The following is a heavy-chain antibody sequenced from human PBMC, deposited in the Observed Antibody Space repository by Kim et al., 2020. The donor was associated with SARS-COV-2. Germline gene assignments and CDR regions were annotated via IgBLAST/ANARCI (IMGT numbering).Heavy chain of an antibody. CDR2: ISSYNGNT. CDR3: ARYSGSGWFTLGH. J-gene: IGHJ4*02. V-gene: IGHV1-18*01. Sequence: ASVKVSCKASGYTFTNFGIGWVRQAPGQGLEWMGWISSYNGNTNYAQKFQGRVTMTTDRSTTTAYMELRSLRSDDTAVYYCARYSGSGWFTLGHWGQGTLVTVSS. CDR1: GYTFTNFG. D-gene: IGHD6-19*01.